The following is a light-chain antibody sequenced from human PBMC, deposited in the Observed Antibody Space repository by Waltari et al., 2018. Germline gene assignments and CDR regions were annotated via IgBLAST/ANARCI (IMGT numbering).Light chain of an antibody. Sequence: SSELTQPPSVSVSPGQTASITCSGDILGSKYASWYQHKPGQSPLLVIYQAINRPSGIPERFSGSKSGNTATLTISGAQAMEDADDYCQALGSNRWVFGGGTKLTVL. CDR3: QALGSNRWV. CDR1: ILGSKY. J-gene: IGLJ3*02. CDR2: QAI. V-gene: IGLV3-1*01.